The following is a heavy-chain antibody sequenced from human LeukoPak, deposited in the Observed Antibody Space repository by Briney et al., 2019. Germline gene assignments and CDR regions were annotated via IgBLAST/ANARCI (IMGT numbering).Heavy chain of an antibody. D-gene: IGHD2-15*01. CDR1: GGSISPYY. J-gene: IGHJ4*02. CDR3: ARHGYCSGGSCYWDY. Sequence: SETLSLTCIVSGGSISPYYWSWIRQPPGSGLEWITYIYYSGSTSYNPSLKSRVAISVDTSNNEVSLKLSSVTAADTAVYYCARHGYCSGGSCYWDYWGQGTLVTVSS. CDR2: IYYSGST. V-gene: IGHV4-59*08.